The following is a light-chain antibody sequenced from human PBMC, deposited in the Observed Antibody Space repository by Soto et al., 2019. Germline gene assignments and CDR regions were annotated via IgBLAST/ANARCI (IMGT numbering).Light chain of an antibody. Sequence: QSALTQPASVSGSPGQSITISCTGTSSYVGGYNYVSWYQQHPGKAPKLIIYDVTNRPSGVSDRFSGSKSGNTASLTISGLQAEDGTDYYCSSYTSSSTPFVFGTGTKLTVL. CDR1: SSYVGGYNY. J-gene: IGLJ1*01. CDR2: DVT. CDR3: SSYTSSSTPFV. V-gene: IGLV2-14*03.